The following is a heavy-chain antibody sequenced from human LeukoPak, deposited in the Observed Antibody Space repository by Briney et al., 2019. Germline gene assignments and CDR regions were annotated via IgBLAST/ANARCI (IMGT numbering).Heavy chain of an antibody. CDR1: GFTFSNAW. CDR3: AKYGPITMVRGAGTWFDP. J-gene: IGHJ5*02. CDR2: ISGSGGST. Sequence: GGSLRLSCAASGFTFSNAWMSWVRQAPGKGLEWVSAISGSGGSTYYADSVKGRFTISRDNSKNTLYLQMNSLRAEDTAVYYCAKYGPITMVRGAGTWFDPWGQGTLVTVSS. V-gene: IGHV3-23*01. D-gene: IGHD3-10*01.